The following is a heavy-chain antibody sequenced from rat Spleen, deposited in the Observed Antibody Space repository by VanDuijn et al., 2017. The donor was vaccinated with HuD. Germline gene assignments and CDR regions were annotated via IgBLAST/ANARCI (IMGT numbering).Heavy chain of an antibody. CDR1: GFTFSDYY. CDR3: ARHGYGGYSGPFAY. CDR2: ISYEGSST. J-gene: IGHJ3*01. Sequence: EVQLVESGGGLVQPGRSMKLSCAASGFTFSDYYMAWVRQAPKKGLEWVASISYEGSSTYYGDSVKGRFTISRDNAKSTLYLQMHSLRSEDTATYYCARHGYGGYSGPFAYWGQGTLVTVSS. D-gene: IGHD1-11*01. V-gene: IGHV5-22*01.